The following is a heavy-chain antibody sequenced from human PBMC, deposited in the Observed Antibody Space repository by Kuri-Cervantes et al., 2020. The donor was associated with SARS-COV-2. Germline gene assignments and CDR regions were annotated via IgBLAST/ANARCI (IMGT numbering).Heavy chain of an antibody. D-gene: IGHD3/OR15-3a*01. CDR3: ARVVLDYYFDY. J-gene: IGHJ4*01. CDR2: ISYDGSNK. Sequence: GESLKISCAASGFTFSDYYMNWVRQAPGKGLEWVAVISYDGSNKYYADSVKGRFTISRDNSKNTLYLQMNSLRAEDTAVYYCARVVLDYYFDYWGHGTLVTVSS. V-gene: IGHV3-30*03. CDR1: GFTFSDYY.